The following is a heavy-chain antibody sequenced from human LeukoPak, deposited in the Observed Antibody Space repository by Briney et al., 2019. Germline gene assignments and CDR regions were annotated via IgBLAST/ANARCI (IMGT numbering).Heavy chain of an antibody. Sequence: SETLSLTCTVSGGSISSYYWSWIRQPPGKGLEWIGYIYDSGSTNYNPSLKSRVTISVDTSKNQFSLKLSSVTAADTAVYYCARAPSSWHNAFDIWGQGTMVTVSS. CDR1: GGSISSYY. CDR3: ARAPSSWHNAFDI. V-gene: IGHV4-59*01. CDR2: IYDSGST. D-gene: IGHD6-13*01. J-gene: IGHJ3*02.